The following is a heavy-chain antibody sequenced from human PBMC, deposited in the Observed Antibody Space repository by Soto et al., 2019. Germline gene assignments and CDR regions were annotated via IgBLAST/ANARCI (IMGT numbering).Heavy chain of an antibody. CDR2: IYHSGTT. CDR1: GASISSTDW. Sequence: QVQLQESGPGLVKPSGTLSLTCAVSGASISSTDWWSWVRQPPGKGLEWLGEIYHSGTTIYNPSVKGRVTISRDRSQNQFSLTLTSVTAADTAMYYCAIQEAGDFHYWGQGTLVTVSS. J-gene: IGHJ4*02. CDR3: AIQEAGDFHY. D-gene: IGHD6-13*01. V-gene: IGHV4-4*02.